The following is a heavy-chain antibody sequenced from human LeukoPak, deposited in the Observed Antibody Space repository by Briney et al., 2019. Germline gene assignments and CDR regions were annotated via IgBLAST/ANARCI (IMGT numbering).Heavy chain of an antibody. J-gene: IGHJ4*02. D-gene: IGHD3-10*01. CDR2: INHSGST. V-gene: IGHV4-30-2*01. CDR3: ARGPRYYGSGSFDY. CDR1: GGSISSGSYY. Sequence: SQTLSLTCTVSGGSISSGSYYWSWIRQPPGKGLEWIGEINHSGSTNYNPSLKSRVTISVDTSKNQFSLKLSSVTAADTAVYYCARGPRYYGSGSFDYWGQGTLVTVSS.